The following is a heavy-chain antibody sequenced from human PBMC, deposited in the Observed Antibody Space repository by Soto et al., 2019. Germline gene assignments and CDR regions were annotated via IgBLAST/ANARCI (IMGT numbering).Heavy chain of an antibody. CDR1: GYTFTSYA. Sequence: SVKVSCKASGYTFTSYAMHWVRQAPGQRLEWMGWINAGNGNTKYSQKFQGRVTITRDTSASTAYMELSSLRPEDTAVYYCASSSREGTYFDYWGQGTLVTVSS. CDR2: INAGNGNT. V-gene: IGHV1-3*01. J-gene: IGHJ4*02. CDR3: ASSSREGTYFDY.